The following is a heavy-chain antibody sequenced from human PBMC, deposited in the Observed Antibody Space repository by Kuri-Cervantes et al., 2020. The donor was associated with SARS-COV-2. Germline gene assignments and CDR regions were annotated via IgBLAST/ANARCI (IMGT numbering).Heavy chain of an antibody. CDR2: SYYSGST. Sequence: SETLSLTCTVSGGSISSSSYYWGWIRQPLGKGLEWIGSSYYSGSTYYNPSLKSRVTISLDTSKNQFSLRLSSVTAADTAMYYCARRPREEDHSFHWYFDLWGRGTLVTVSS. CDR1: GGSISSSSYY. CDR3: ARRPREEDHSFHWYFDL. V-gene: IGHV4-39*01. J-gene: IGHJ2*01. D-gene: IGHD5-18*01.